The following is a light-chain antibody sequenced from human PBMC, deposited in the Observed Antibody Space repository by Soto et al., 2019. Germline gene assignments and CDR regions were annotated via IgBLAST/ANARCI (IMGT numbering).Light chain of an antibody. CDR2: EVS. Sequence: QSALTQPPSVSGSPGQSVTISCTGTSSDVGSYDRVSWYQQPPGTAPKLMIYEVSNRPSGVPDRFSGSKSGNTASLTASGLQAEDEAEYYCSSFTSSSTLVFGGGTQLTVL. CDR1: SSDVGSYDR. J-gene: IGLJ2*01. V-gene: IGLV2-18*03. CDR3: SSFTSSSTLV.